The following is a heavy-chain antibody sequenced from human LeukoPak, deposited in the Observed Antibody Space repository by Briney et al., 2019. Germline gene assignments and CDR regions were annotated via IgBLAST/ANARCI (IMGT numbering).Heavy chain of an antibody. J-gene: IGHJ3*02. V-gene: IGHV4-34*01. CDR2: INHSGST. CDR3: AKSNGYGLVDI. Sequence: SEILSLTCAVYGGSFSGYYWSWIRQPPGKGLEWIGEINHSGSTNYNPSLKSRVTISLDTSRNQFSLKLNSVTAADTAVYYCAKSNGYGLVDIWGQGTMVTVSS. CDR1: GGSFSGYY. D-gene: IGHD3-10*01.